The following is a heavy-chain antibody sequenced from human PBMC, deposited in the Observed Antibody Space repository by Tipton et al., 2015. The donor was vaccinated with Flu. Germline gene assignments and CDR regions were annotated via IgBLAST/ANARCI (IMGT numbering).Heavy chain of an antibody. CDR2: INHSGST. V-gene: IGHV4-34*01. CDR3: ALKYYEFWSGWSKLDY. Sequence: GLVKPSETLSLKCAVYGGSFSGYYWSWIRQPPGKGLEWIGEINHSGSTNYNPSLKSRLTISVDTSKNQFSLNLSSVTAADTAVYYCALKYYEFWSGWSKLDYWGQGTLVTVSS. D-gene: IGHD3-3*01. J-gene: IGHJ4*02. CDR1: GGSFSGYY.